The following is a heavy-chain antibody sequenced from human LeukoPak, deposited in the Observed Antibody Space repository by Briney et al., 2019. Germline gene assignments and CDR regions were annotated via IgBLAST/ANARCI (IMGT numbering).Heavy chain of an antibody. CDR2: ISYDGSNK. J-gene: IGHJ3*02. Sequence: GGSLRLSCAASGFTFSSYAMHWVRQAPGKGLEWVAVISYDGSNKYYADSVKGRFTISRDNSKNTLYLQMNSLRAEDTAVYYCAREGSPNYDSPAFDIWGQGTMVTVSS. CDR3: AREGSPNYDSPAFDI. D-gene: IGHD3-22*01. CDR1: GFTFSSYA. V-gene: IGHV3-30-3*01.